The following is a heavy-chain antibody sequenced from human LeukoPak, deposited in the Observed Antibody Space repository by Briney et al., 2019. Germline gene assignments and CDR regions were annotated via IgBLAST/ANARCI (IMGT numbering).Heavy chain of an antibody. Sequence: SETLSLTCTVSGGSISSYYWSWIRQPAGKGLEWIGRIYTSGSTNYNPSLKSRVTMSVDTSKNQFSLKLSSVTAADTAVYYCARESWSYYDSRGGYAFDIWGQGTMVTVSS. CDR1: GGSISSYY. CDR2: IYTSGST. D-gene: IGHD3-22*01. V-gene: IGHV4-4*07. J-gene: IGHJ3*02. CDR3: ARESWSYYDSRGGYAFDI.